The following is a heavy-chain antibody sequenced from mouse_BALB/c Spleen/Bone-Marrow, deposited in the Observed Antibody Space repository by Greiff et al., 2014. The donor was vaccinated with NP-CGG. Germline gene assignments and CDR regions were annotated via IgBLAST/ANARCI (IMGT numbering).Heavy chain of an antibody. CDR3: GGPAWFAY. Sequence: VQLQQSGPELVKPGASVKMSCKASGYTFTSHVMHWVKRKPGQGLEWIGSINPYNGGAKYNEKFRGKATLTPDKSSSTAYMELSSLTSEDSAVYYCGGPAWFAYWGRGTLVTVSA. J-gene: IGHJ3*01. V-gene: IGHV1-14*01. CDR1: GYTFTSHV. CDR2: INPYNGGA.